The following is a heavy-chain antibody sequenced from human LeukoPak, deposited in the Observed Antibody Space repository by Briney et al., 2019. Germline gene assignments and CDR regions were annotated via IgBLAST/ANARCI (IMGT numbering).Heavy chain of an antibody. V-gene: IGHV4-34*01. Sequence: PSETLSLTCAVYGGSFSGYYWSWIRQPPGKGLEWIGEINHSGSTNYNPSLKSRVTISVDTSKNQFSLKLSSVTAADTAVYYCARLGPYSSSPHAFDIWVQGTMVTVSS. J-gene: IGHJ3*02. CDR2: INHSGST. D-gene: IGHD6-6*01. CDR1: GGSFSGYY. CDR3: ARLGPYSSSPHAFDI.